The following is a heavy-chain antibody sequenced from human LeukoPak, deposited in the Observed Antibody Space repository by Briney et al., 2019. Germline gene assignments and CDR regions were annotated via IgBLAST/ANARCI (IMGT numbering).Heavy chain of an antibody. V-gene: IGHV3-23*01. CDR2: ISAGGSST. CDR3: ARGSAPGRSLDSRGAIDY. D-gene: IGHD6-19*01. Sequence: GGSLRLSCAASGFTFSRYAMSWVRQAPGKGLEWVSAISAGGSSTYYADSVKGRFTISRDNSKNTLYLQMNSPRAEDTAVYYCARGSAPGRSLDSRGAIDYWGQGTLVTVSS. J-gene: IGHJ4*02. CDR1: GFTFSRYA.